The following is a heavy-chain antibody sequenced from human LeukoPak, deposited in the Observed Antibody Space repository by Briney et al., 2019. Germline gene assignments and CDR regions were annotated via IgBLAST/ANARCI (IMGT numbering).Heavy chain of an antibody. CDR1: GFTFSSFT. CDR2: ISGTTDTI. J-gene: IGHJ4*02. Sequence: GGSLRLSCAATGFTFSSFTMNWVRQAPGKGLEWVSSISGTTDTIYYADSVKGRFTISRNNANNSVSLQMNCLRPEDTAVYFCARRRVLSVARALDYWGQGTLVTVSS. D-gene: IGHD4/OR15-4a*01. V-gene: IGHV3-48*04. CDR3: ARRRVLSVARALDY.